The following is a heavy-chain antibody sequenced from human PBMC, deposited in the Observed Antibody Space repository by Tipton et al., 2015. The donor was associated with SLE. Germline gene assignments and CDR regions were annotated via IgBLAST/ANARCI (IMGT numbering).Heavy chain of an antibody. V-gene: IGHV4-31*03. Sequence: TLSLTCTVSCGSIIRGCYYLCWFRQLPGTGLEWVGYIYYSGSTYYTPSLKSRVTISVDTSKNQFSLKLNSVTAADTAVYYCARDRGGYGDYDFWGQGTLVTVSS. CDR3: ARDRGGYGDYDF. CDR1: CGSIIRGCYY. J-gene: IGHJ4*02. D-gene: IGHD4-17*01. CDR2: IYYSGST.